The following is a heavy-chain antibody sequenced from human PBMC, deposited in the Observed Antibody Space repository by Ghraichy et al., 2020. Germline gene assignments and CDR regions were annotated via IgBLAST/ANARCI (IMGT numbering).Heavy chain of an antibody. V-gene: IGHV3-33*01. CDR2: IWYDGSNK. CDR1: GFTFSSYG. D-gene: IGHD2-2*01. Sequence: LSLTCAASGFTFSSYGMHWVRQAPGKGLEWVAVIWYDGSNKYYADSVKGRFTISRDNSKNTLYLQMNSLRAEDTAVYYCARDHQHCSSTSCSFDYWGQGTLVTVSS. J-gene: IGHJ4*02. CDR3: ARDHQHCSSTSCSFDY.